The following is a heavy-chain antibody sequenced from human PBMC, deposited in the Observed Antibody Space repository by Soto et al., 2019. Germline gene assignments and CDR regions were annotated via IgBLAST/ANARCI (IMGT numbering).Heavy chain of an antibody. CDR1: GFTFSDYW. CDR3: ARDEGSGWYSLYAFDI. V-gene: IGHV3-7*03. D-gene: IGHD6-19*01. J-gene: IGHJ3*02. Sequence: EVQLVESGGGLVQPGGTLRLSCAASGFTFSDYWMSWVRQAPGKGLEWVANMKQDGSEKYYVDFVKGRFTISRDNAKNSLDLQMYSLSAEDTAVYYCARDEGSGWYSLYAFDIWGRGTMVTVSS. CDR2: MKQDGSEK.